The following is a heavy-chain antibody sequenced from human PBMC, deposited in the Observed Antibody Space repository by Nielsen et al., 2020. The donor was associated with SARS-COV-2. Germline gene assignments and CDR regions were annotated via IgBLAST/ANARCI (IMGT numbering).Heavy chain of an antibody. Sequence: GGSLRLSCAASAFGFNNYGMHWVRQAPGKGLEWVAVIWYDGSNKNYADSVKGRFTISRDNSKDTLYLQMNSLRAEDTAVYYCAKGGDNSGSYFDYWGQGTLLTVSS. D-gene: IGHD4-23*01. V-gene: IGHV3-30*02. J-gene: IGHJ4*02. CDR1: AFGFNNYG. CDR3: AKGGDNSGSYFDY. CDR2: IWYDGSNK.